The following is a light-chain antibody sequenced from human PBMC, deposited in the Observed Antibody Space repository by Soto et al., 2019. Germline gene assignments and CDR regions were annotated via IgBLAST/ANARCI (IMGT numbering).Light chain of an antibody. CDR1: RSVRSSY. CDR2: GAS. V-gene: IGKV3-20*01. CDR3: QQYGSLPWT. Sequence: IVLTQSPGTLALSPGERVTLSCRASRSVRSSYLAWYQQKGGQAPRLLIYGASNRATGIPDRFSASESGTDFTLTINRLEPGDFAVYYCQQYGSLPWTFGQGTRVEIK. J-gene: IGKJ1*01.